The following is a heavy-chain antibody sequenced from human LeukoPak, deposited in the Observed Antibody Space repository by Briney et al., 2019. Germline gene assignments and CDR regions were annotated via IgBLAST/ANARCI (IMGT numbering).Heavy chain of an antibody. V-gene: IGHV3-64*01. CDR2: ISSNGGST. Sequence: PGGSLRLSCAASGFTFSSYAMHWVRQAPGKGLEYVSAISSNGGSTYYANSVKGRFTISRDNSKNTLYLQMGSLRAEDTAVYYCARDRVGATRVLDYWGQGTLVTVSS. CDR1: GFTFSSYA. J-gene: IGHJ4*02. CDR3: ARDRVGATRVLDY. D-gene: IGHD1-26*01.